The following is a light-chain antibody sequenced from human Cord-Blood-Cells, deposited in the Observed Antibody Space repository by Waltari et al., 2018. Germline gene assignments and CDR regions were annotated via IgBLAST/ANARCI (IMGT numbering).Light chain of an antibody. CDR2: DAS. CDR1: QSVSSY. J-gene: IGKJ4*01. CDR3: QQRSNWPVP. Sequence: EIVLTQSPATLSLSPGERATLPCRASQSVSSYLAWYQQKPGQAPWLLTYDASNRATAIPATFSCSRSVTDFTLTIISLEPEDFAVHYLQQRSNWPVPVGGGTKAEIK. V-gene: IGKV3-11*01.